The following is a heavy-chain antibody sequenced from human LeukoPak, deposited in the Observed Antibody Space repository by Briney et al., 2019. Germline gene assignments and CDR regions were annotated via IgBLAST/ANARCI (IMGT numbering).Heavy chain of an antibody. CDR2: ISYDGSNK. V-gene: IGHV3-30-3*01. J-gene: IGHJ4*02. D-gene: IGHD1-26*01. Sequence: GGSLRLSCAASGFTFSSYAMSWVRQAPGKGLEWVAVISYDGSNKYYADSVKGRFTISRDNSKNTLYLQMNSLRAEDTAVYYCARDQESYAPFDYWGQGTLVTVSS. CDR1: GFTFSSYA. CDR3: ARDQESYAPFDY.